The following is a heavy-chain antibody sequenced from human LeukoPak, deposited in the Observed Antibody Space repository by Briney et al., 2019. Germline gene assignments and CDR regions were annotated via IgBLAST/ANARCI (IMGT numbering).Heavy chain of an antibody. V-gene: IGHV1-2*02. CDR1: GYTFTGYY. Sequence: ASVKVSCKASGYTFTGYYMHWVRQAPGQGLEWMGWINPNSGGTNYAQKFQGRVTMTRDTSISTAYMELSRLRSDDTAVYYCARDSRRTIFGVVIPTNWFDPWGQGTLVTVSS. J-gene: IGHJ5*02. D-gene: IGHD3-3*01. CDR2: INPNSGGT. CDR3: ARDSRRTIFGVVIPTNWFDP.